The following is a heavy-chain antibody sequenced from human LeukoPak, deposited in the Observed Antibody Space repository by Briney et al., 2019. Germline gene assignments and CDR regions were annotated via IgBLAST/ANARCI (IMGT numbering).Heavy chain of an antibody. CDR2: ISGSGGSI. V-gene: IGHV3-23*01. Sequence: GGSLRLSCAASGFTFSSYAMSWVRQAPGKGLEWVSAISGSGGSIYYADSVKGRFTISRDNSKNTLYLQMNSLRAEDTAVYYCAKVLRFLEWRGAFDIWGQGTMVTVSS. J-gene: IGHJ3*02. CDR1: GFTFSSYA. D-gene: IGHD3-3*01. CDR3: AKVLRFLEWRGAFDI.